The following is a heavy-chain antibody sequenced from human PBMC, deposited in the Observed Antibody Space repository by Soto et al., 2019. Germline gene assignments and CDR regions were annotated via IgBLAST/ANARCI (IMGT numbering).Heavy chain of an antibody. V-gene: IGHV3-7*03. Sequence: EVQLVESGGGLVQPGGSLRLSCAASGFTFSSYWMSWVRQAPGKGLEWVANIKQDGSEKYYVDSVKGRFTISRDNAKNSLYLQMNSLRAEDTAVYYCARGTGYYSAPIDYWGQGTLVTVSS. CDR1: GFTFSSYW. CDR2: IKQDGSEK. J-gene: IGHJ4*02. CDR3: ARGTGYYSAPIDY. D-gene: IGHD3-9*01.